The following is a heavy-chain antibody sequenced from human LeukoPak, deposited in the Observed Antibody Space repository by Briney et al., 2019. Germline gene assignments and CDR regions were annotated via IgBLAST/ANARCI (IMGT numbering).Heavy chain of an antibody. D-gene: IGHD4-17*01. J-gene: IGHJ4*02. CDR3: ASVKYGDSHFDY. V-gene: IGHV4-39*01. CDR2: VYFTGTT. Sequence: SETLPLPRTVSGDSIRSDNYYWAWIRQPPGKGLEWIGSVYFTGTTYYNPSLKSRVTISADMSKKQISLKMTSVTAADTAVYYCASVKYGDSHFDYWGQGAHVTVSS. CDR1: GDSIRSDNYY.